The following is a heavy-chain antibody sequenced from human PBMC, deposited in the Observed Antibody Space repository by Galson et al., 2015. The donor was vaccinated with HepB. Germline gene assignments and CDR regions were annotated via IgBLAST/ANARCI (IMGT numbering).Heavy chain of an antibody. D-gene: IGHD4/OR15-4a*01. V-gene: IGHV4-34*01. CDR1: VGSFSGYY. Sequence: SETLSLTCGVYVGSFSGYYWSWIRQPPGKGLEWIGEISHSGSTTYNPSLKSRLTILVDTSKKQFSLRLTSVTTTDTAVYFCAGAAVSGTMFVSWGQGALVTVSS. CDR2: ISHSGST. CDR3: AGAAVSGTMFVS. J-gene: IGHJ5*01.